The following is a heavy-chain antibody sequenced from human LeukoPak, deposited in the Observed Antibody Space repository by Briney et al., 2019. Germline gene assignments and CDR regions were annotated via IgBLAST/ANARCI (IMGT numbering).Heavy chain of an antibody. D-gene: IGHD1-14*01. CDR2: ISTYNGNT. CDR3: ARVGNPVFYYDMDV. CDR1: GYTFISYG. Sequence: ASVKVSCKASGYTFISYGITWVRQAPGQGLEWMGWISTYNGNTNYAQKLQGRVTMTTDTSTSTAYMELRSLRSDDTAVYYCARVGNPVFYYDMDVWGKGATVTVSS. V-gene: IGHV1-18*01. J-gene: IGHJ6*03.